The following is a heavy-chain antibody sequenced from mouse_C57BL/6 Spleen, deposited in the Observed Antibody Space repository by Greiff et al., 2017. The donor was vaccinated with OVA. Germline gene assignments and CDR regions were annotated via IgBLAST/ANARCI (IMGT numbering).Heavy chain of an antibody. Sequence: EVQLVESGAELVRPGASVKLSCTASGFNIKDYYMHWVKQRTEQGLEWIGMIDPEDGETKSAPKFQGKATITADTSSNTAYLQLSSLTSEDTDVYDCARAILASHPYYDVWGTGTTVTVAS. CDR2: IDPEDGET. CDR1: GFNIKDYY. J-gene: IGHJ1*03. D-gene: IGHD6-1*01. CDR3: ARAILASHPYYDV. V-gene: IGHV14-2*01.